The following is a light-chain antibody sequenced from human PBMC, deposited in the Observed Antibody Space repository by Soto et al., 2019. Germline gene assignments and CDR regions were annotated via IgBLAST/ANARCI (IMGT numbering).Light chain of an antibody. CDR1: QSVSSSY. CDR2: GAS. Sequence: EIVLTQSPGTLSLSPGERATLSCRASQSVSSSYLAWYQQKPGQAPRLLIYGASSRATGIPDRFSGSGSGTDFTLTISRLEPEDFAVYYCQQYGSPPHTFGPGTKVD. CDR3: QQYGSPPHT. J-gene: IGKJ3*01. V-gene: IGKV3-20*01.